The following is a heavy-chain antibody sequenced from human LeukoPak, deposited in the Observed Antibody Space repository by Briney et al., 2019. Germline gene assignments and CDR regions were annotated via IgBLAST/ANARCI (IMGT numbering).Heavy chain of an antibody. CDR3: ARAGPGSGWYFDY. CDR1: GYDFTSVG. J-gene: IGHJ4*02. V-gene: IGHV1-18*01. Sequence: EASVKVPCKASGYDFTSVGITWVRRAPGQGLEWMGWISPYNGNTRYAQKFQGRVAMTTDTSTTTAYMELRGLRFNDTAVYYCARAGPGSGWYFDYWGQGTLVTVSS. D-gene: IGHD6-19*01. CDR2: ISPYNGNT.